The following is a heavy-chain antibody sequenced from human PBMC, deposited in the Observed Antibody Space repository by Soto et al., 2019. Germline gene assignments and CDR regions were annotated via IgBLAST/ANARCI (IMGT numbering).Heavy chain of an antibody. V-gene: IGHV4-61*01. D-gene: IGHD3-22*01. J-gene: IGHJ2*01. CDR2: IYYGGST. Sequence: SETLSLTCTVSGVSVSSDSYHWAWVRQPPGGGLEFIASIYYGGSTNYSGSLKGRVTISADASENQFALRLNSVTAADTAVYYCARVHDSSGYYKYWYFDLWGRGTLVTVSS. CDR1: GVSVSSDSYH. CDR3: ARVHDSSGYYKYWYFDL.